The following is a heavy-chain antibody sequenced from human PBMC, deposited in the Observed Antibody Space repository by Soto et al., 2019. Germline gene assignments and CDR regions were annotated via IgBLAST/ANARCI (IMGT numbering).Heavy chain of an antibody. D-gene: IGHD6-6*01. CDR3: ARAIRARPHYYGMDV. V-gene: IGHV3-33*01. CDR1: GFTFSSYG. Sequence: GGSLRLSCAASGFTFSSYGMHWVRQAPGKGLEWVAVIWYDGSNKYYADSVKGRFTISRDNSKNTLYLQMNSLRAEDTAVYYCARAIRARPHYYGMDVWGQGTTVTVSS. J-gene: IGHJ6*02. CDR2: IWYDGSNK.